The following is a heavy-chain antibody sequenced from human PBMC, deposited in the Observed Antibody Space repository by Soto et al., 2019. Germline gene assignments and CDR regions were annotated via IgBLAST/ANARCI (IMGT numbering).Heavy chain of an antibody. Sequence: EVQLVESGGGLVQPGGSLRLSCAASGFTFSSYWMSWVRQAPGKGLEWVANIKQDGSEKYYVDSVKGRFTISRDNAKNSLYLQMNSLRAEDTAVYYCARYKLQRYVYDAFYIWGPGTMVTVSS. CDR1: GFTFSSYW. D-gene: IGHD1-1*01. CDR3: ARYKLQRYVYDAFYI. CDR2: IKQDGSEK. V-gene: IGHV3-7*01. J-gene: IGHJ3*02.